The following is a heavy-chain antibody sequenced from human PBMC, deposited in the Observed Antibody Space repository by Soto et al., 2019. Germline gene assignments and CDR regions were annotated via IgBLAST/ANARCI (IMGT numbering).Heavy chain of an antibody. CDR2: ISGSSSTI. CDR3: ATETAYYYDSSGYYYNREYFQH. J-gene: IGHJ1*01. D-gene: IGHD3-22*01. CDR1: GFTFSSYS. V-gene: IGHV3-48*02. Sequence: EVQLVESGGGLVQPGGSLRLSCAASGFTFSSYSMNWVRQAPGKGLEWVSYISGSSSTIYYADSVKGRFTISRDNAKNSLYLQMNSLRDEDTAVYYCATETAYYYDSSGYYYNREYFQHWGQGTLVTVSS.